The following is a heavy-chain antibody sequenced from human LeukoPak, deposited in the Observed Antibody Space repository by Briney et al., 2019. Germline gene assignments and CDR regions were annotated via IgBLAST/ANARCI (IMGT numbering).Heavy chain of an antibody. CDR2: ISGSGGST. V-gene: IGHV3-23*01. J-gene: IGHJ4*02. CDR1: GFTFSSYA. CDR3: AKGGPPQNYYDSSGYPFDY. D-gene: IGHD3-22*01. Sequence: GGSLRLSCAASGFTFSSYAMSWVRQAPGKGLEWVSAISGSGGSTYYADSVKGRFTISRDNSKNTLYLQMNSLRAEDTAVYYCAKGGPPQNYYDSSGYPFDYWGQGTLVTVSS.